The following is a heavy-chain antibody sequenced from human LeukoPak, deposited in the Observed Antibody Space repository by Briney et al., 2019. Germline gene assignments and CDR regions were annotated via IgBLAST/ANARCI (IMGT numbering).Heavy chain of an antibody. V-gene: IGHV4-39*01. CDR2: IYYSGST. J-gene: IGHJ3*02. D-gene: IGHD3-22*01. Sequence: KPSETLSLTCTVSGGSISSSSYYWGWIRQPPGKGLEWIGSIYYSGSTYYNPSLKSRVTISVDTPKNQFSLKLSSVTAADTAVHYCARFILYESSGYYDAFDIWGQGTMVTVSS. CDR1: GGSISSSSYY. CDR3: ARFILYESSGYYDAFDI.